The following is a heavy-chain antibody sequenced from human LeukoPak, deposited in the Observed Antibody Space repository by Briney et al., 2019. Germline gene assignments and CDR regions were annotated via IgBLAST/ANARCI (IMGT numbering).Heavy chain of an antibody. Sequence: PSQTLSLTCTVSNGSISSVGYYWSWIRQNPGKGLEFIGYIYHSGSTYYNPSLKRPITISMDTSENQFSLRLTAVTAADSAIYYCARTPSRTRVFDYWGQGTLVTVSP. J-gene: IGHJ4*02. CDR3: ARTPSRTRVFDY. CDR1: NGSISSVGYY. CDR2: IYHSGST. D-gene: IGHD3-10*01. V-gene: IGHV4-31*01.